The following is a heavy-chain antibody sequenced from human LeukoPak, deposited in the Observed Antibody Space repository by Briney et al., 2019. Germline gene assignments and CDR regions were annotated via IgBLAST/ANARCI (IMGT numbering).Heavy chain of an antibody. V-gene: IGHV4-61*02. J-gene: IGHJ4*02. D-gene: IGHD1-14*01. CDR2: IYTSGST. CDR3: ARSPPFTTDYFDY. CDR1: GGSISSGSYY. Sequence: PSETLSLTCTVSGGSISSGSYYWSWIRQPAGKGLEWIGRIYTSGSTNYNPSLKSRVTISVDTSKNQFSLKLSPVTAADTAVYYCARSPPFTTDYFDYWGQGTLVTVSS.